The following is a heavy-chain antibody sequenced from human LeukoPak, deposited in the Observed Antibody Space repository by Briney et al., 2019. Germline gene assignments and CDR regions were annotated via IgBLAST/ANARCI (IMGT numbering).Heavy chain of an antibody. V-gene: IGHV4-61*02. CDR3: ARHVTFGEYFQH. CDR1: GGSISSGGYY. D-gene: IGHD3-10*01. Sequence: TSETLSLTCTVSGGSISSGGYYWSWIRQPAGKGLEWIGRVYTSGSTNYNPSLKSRVTISVDTSKNQFSLKLSSVTAADTAVYYCARHVTFGEYFQHWGQGTLVTVSS. CDR2: VYTSGST. J-gene: IGHJ1*01.